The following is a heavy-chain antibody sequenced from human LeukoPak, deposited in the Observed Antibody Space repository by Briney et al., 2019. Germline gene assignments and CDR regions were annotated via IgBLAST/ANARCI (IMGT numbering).Heavy chain of an antibody. V-gene: IGHV3-53*01. Sequence: GGSLRLSCAASGFTVSSNYMSWVRQAPGKGLEWVSLIYSGGSTYYAGSVKGRFTISRDNSKNTLSLQMNSLRAEDTAVYYCARGGPSGSYYFDYWGQGTLVTVSS. J-gene: IGHJ4*02. CDR2: IYSGGST. D-gene: IGHD1-26*01. CDR3: ARGGPSGSYYFDY. CDR1: GFTVSSNY.